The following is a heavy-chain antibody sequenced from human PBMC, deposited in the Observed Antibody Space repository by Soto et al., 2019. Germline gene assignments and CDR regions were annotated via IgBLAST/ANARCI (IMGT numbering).Heavy chain of an antibody. CDR2: ISYDGSNK. J-gene: IGHJ6*02. Sequence: QVQLVESGGGVVQPGRSLRLSCAASGFTFSSYAMHWVRQAPGKGLEWVAVISYDGSNKYYADSVKGRFTISRDNSKNTLYLQMNSLRAEDTAVYYCARGIQLWGIYYYYYGMDVWGQGTTVTVSS. CDR3: ARGIQLWGIYYYYYGMDV. CDR1: GFTFSSYA. D-gene: IGHD5-18*01. V-gene: IGHV3-30-3*01.